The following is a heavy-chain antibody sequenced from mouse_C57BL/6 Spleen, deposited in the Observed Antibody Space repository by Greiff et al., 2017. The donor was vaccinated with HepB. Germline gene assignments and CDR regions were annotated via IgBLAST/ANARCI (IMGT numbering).Heavy chain of an antibody. J-gene: IGHJ2*01. CDR3: TRDGHYYGSSHFDY. CDR1: GFTFSSYA. CDR2: ISSGGDYI. V-gene: IGHV5-9-1*02. Sequence: EVKVVESGEGLVKPGGSLKLSCAASGFTFSSYAMSWVRQTPEKRLEWVAYISSGGDYIYYADTVKGRFTISRDNARNTLYLQMSSLKSEDTAMYYCTRDGHYYGSSHFDYWGQGTTLTVSS. D-gene: IGHD1-1*01.